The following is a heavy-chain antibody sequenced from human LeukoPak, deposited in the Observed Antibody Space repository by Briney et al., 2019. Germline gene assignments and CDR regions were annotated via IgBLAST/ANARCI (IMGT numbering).Heavy chain of an antibody. CDR1: GFTFSDYY. CDR3: AKSHGNYYYYMDV. V-gene: IGHV3-11*01. Sequence: GGPLRLSCAASGFTFSDYYMSWIRQAPGKGLEWVSYISSSGSTIYYADSVKGRFTISRDNAKNSLYLQMNSLRAEDTALYYCAKSHGNYYYYMDVWGKGTTVTVCS. J-gene: IGHJ6*03. CDR2: ISSSGSTI.